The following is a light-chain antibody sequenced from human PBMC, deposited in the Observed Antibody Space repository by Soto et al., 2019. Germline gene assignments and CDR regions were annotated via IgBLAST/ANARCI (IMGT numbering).Light chain of an antibody. Sequence: QSVLTQPPSASGSPGQSVTISCTGTSSDVGGYNFVSWYQQHPGKAPKLMIYEVTKRPSGVPDRFSGSKSGNTASLTVSGLQAEDEADYYCSSYAGSNISVFGTGTKLTVL. V-gene: IGLV2-8*01. CDR1: SSDVGGYNF. CDR3: SSYAGSNISV. CDR2: EVT. J-gene: IGLJ1*01.